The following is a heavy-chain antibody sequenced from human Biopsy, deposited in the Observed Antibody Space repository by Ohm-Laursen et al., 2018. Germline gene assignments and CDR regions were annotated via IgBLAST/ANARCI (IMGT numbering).Heavy chain of an antibody. CDR2: SSGNNGKT. J-gene: IGHJ4*02. CDR1: GYTFTSYA. D-gene: IGHD2-8*01. V-gene: IGHV1-18*01. CDR3: ARDRPTVQTYAVY. Sequence: ASVKVSCKASGYTFTSYAISWVRQAPGQGLEWMGWSSGNNGKTNYAQKFQGRLIMTRDTSTSTAYMDLRSLRSDDTAIYYCARDRPTVQTYAVYWGQGSLVTVSS.